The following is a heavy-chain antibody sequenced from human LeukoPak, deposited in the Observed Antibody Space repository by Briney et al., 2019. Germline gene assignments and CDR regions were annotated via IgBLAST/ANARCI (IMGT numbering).Heavy chain of an antibody. J-gene: IGHJ3*02. V-gene: IGHV1-69*13. CDR1: GGTFSSYA. Sequence: SVKASCKPSGGTFSSYAISWVRQAPGHGLEWMGGIIPIFGTANYAQKFQGRVTITADESTSTAYMGLSSLRSEDTAVYYCARGRYCSSTSCYAWRAFDIWGQGTMVTVSS. D-gene: IGHD2-2*01. CDR3: ARGRYCSSTSCYAWRAFDI. CDR2: IIPIFGTA.